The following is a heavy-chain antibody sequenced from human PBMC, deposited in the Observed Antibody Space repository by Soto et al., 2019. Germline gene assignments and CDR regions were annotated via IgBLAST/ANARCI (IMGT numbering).Heavy chain of an antibody. D-gene: IGHD3-22*01. CDR1: GFTFSSND. V-gene: IGHV3-53*01. J-gene: IGHJ3*01. CDR2: IYSGGST. CDR3: ATRPLLPGAP. Sequence: EVQLVESGGGLIQPGGSLRLSCAASGFTFSSNDMNWVRQAPGKGLEWVSLIYSGGSTYYADSVKGRFTISRDNSKNTLYLQMSSLRAENTAVYYCATRPLLPGAPWGSGKRVTVSS.